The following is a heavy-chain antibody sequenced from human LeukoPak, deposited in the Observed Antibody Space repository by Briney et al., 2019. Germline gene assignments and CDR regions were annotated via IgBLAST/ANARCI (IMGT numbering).Heavy chain of an antibody. J-gene: IGHJ4*02. V-gene: IGHV4-4*09. CDR3: ASTRRAAVAGRFDS. CDR2: IYHSGNT. D-gene: IGHD6-19*01. CDR1: GASMSSNY. Sequence: PSETLSLTCNVSGASMSSNYWSWIRQPPGKGLEWIGYIYHSGNTNYSPSLESRVTMSVDESKNQFSLRVHFVSAADTAVYYCASTRRAAVAGRFDSWGQGTLVTVST.